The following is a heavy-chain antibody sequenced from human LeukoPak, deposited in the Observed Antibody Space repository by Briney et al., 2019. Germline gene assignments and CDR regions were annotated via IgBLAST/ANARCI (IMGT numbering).Heavy chain of an antibody. CDR2: ITPYNGNT. CDR1: GYTFTNFG. J-gene: IGHJ3*02. D-gene: IGHD3-22*01. Sequence: ASVKVSFKASGYTFTNFGISWVRQAPGQGLEWMGWITPYNGNTNYAQKLQGRVTLTTDTSTSTAYMELRSLRSDDTAVYYCARDWDYYESSGYYLGTAFDIWGQGTMVTVSS. CDR3: ARDWDYYESSGYYLGTAFDI. V-gene: IGHV1-18*01.